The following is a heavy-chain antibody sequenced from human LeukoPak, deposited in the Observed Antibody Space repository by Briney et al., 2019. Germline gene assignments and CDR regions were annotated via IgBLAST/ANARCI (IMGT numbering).Heavy chain of an antibody. J-gene: IGHJ4*02. CDR3: ARGQGYSYAFDY. Sequence: ASVKVSCKASGYTFTSYDINWVRQATGQGLEWMGWMNPNSGNTGYAQKFQGRVTITRNTSISTAYMELSSLRSEDTAVYYCARGQGYSYAFDYWGQGTLVTVSS. D-gene: IGHD5-18*01. CDR1: GYTFTSYD. V-gene: IGHV1-8*03. CDR2: MNPNSGNT.